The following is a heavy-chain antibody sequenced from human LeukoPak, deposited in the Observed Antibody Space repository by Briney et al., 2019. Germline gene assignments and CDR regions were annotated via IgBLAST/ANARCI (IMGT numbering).Heavy chain of an antibody. CDR2: ISGSGGSA. V-gene: IGHV3-23*01. CDR1: GFTFSSYA. J-gene: IGHJ6*03. Sequence: GGSLRLSCAASGFTFSSYAMSWVRQAPGKGLEWVSAISGSGGSAYYADSVKGRFTISRDNAKNSLYLQMNSLRAEDTAVYYCARNWYYYMDVWGKGTTVTVSS. CDR3: ARNWYYYMDV.